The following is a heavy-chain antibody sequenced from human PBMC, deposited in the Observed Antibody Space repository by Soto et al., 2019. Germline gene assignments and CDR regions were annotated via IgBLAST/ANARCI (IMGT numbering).Heavy chain of an antibody. CDR1: GGSITGYY. CDR3: ARHDAVPNRQNGMGX. V-gene: IGHV4-59*01. CDR2: SYYSGNT. Sequence: SETVSLTCTVSGGSITGYYWSWIRQPPGRGLEWIGYSYYSGNTLYTPSLKSRVTISVDTSKNQFSLKLSSVTAADTAVYYCARHDAVPNRQNGMGXWGQGTPVTFS. J-gene: IGHJ6*02. D-gene: IGHD2-8*01.